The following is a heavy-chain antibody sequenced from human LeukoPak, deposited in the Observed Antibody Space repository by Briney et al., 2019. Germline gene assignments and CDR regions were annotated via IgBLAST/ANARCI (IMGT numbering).Heavy chain of an antibody. D-gene: IGHD1-26*01. V-gene: IGHV3-53*01. Sequence: GALRLSCAASGFTFSSYWMSWVRQAPGKGLEWVSVIYSGGSTYYADSVKGRFTISRDNSKNTLYLQMNSLRAEDTAVYYCARVGRRPPYYYYYMDVWGKGTTVTISS. CDR3: ARVGRRPPYYYYYMDV. J-gene: IGHJ6*03. CDR1: GFTFSSYW. CDR2: IYSGGST.